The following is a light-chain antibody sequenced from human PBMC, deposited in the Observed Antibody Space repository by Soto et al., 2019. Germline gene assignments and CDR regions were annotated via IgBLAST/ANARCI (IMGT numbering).Light chain of an antibody. Sequence: EIVMTQSPATLSVSLGEGATLSCRASQSVSSKLAWYQQKPGQAPSLLIYGASTRATGIPARFSGSGSGTEFTLIVSSLQSEDSAVYYCQQYNSWLWTLGQGTKV. V-gene: IGKV3-15*01. CDR3: QQYNSWLWT. CDR2: GAS. J-gene: IGKJ1*01. CDR1: QSVSSK.